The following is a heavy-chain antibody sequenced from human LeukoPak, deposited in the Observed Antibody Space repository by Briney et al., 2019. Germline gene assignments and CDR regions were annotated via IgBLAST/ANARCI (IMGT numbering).Heavy chain of an antibody. Sequence: QPGGSLRLSCAASGFTFSSYAMSWVRQAPGKGLEWVSLISGDGVSTFYADSVKGRFTISRDNSKNSLSLQMDSLTTEDTALYYCAKEGYSHTSNYFDNWGQGILVTVSS. CDR2: ISGDGVST. CDR1: GFTFSSYA. J-gene: IGHJ4*02. D-gene: IGHD3-22*01. CDR3: AKEGYSHTSNYFDN. V-gene: IGHV3-43*02.